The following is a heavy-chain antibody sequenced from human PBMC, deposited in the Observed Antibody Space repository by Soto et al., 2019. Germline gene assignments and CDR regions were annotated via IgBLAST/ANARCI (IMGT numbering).Heavy chain of an antibody. CDR3: ARTYYYDSSGYSGGYYFDY. D-gene: IGHD3-22*01. CDR2: ISSSSSYT. V-gene: IGHV3-11*06. Sequence: QVQLVESGGGLVKPGGSLRLSCAASGFTFSDYYMSWIRQAPGKGLEWVSYISSSSSYTNYADSVKGRFTISRDNAKNSLYLQMNSLRAEDTAVYYCARTYYYDSSGYSGGYYFDYWGQGTLVTVS. CDR1: GFTFSDYY. J-gene: IGHJ4*02.